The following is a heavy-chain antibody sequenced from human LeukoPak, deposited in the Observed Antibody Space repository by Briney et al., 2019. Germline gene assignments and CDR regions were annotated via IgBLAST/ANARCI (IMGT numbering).Heavy chain of an antibody. Sequence: GGSLRLSCAASGFTFSSYSMNWVRQAPGKGLEWVSYISSSSSPMYYADSVKGRFTISRDNAKNSLYLQMNSLRAEDTAVYYCARLVDTLDIWGQGTMVTVSS. V-gene: IGHV3-48*01. CDR3: ARLVDTLDI. CDR1: GFTFSSYS. CDR2: ISSSSSPM. J-gene: IGHJ3*02. D-gene: IGHD5-18*01.